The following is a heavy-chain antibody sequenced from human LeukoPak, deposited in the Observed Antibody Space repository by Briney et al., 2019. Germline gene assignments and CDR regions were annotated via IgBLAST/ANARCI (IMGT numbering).Heavy chain of an antibody. CDR1: GGSISGSY. CDR3: ARGIESYGNYGY. D-gene: IGHD4-11*01. V-gene: IGHV4-59*01. J-gene: IGHJ4*02. Sequence: SSETLSLTCTVSGGSISGSYWSWIRQPPGKGLEWIAYMYNSGSTNYNPSLKSRVTISIDTSKNQFSLKLSSLTAADTAIYYCARGIESYGNYGYWGQGILVTVSS. CDR2: MYNSGST.